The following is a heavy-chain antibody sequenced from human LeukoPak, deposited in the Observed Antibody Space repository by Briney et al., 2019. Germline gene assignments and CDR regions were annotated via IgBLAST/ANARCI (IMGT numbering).Heavy chain of an antibody. V-gene: IGHV4-39*01. J-gene: IGHJ4*02. D-gene: IGHD3-16*02. CDR3: ASQDYDYVWGSYREQR. CDR2: IYYSGST. Sequence: SETLSLTCGVSGGSLSSDNWWTWVRQPPGKGLEWIGSIYYSGSTYYNPSLKSRVTISVDTSKNQFSLKLSSVTAADTAVYYCASQDYDYVWGSYREQRWGQGTLVTVSS. CDR1: GGSLSSDNW.